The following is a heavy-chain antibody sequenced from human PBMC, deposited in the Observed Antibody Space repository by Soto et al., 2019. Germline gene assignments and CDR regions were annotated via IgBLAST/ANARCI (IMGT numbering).Heavy chain of an antibody. CDR2: ISYDGSNK. CDR3: AKVGYSGSYFDY. Sequence: QVQLVESGGGVVQPGRSLRLSCAASGFTFSSYGMHWVRQAPGKGLEWGAVISYDGSNKYYADSVKGRFTISRDNSKKTLYLQMNSLRAEDTAVYYCAKVGYSGSYFDYWGQGTLVTVSS. J-gene: IGHJ4*02. D-gene: IGHD1-26*01. V-gene: IGHV3-30*18. CDR1: GFTFSSYG.